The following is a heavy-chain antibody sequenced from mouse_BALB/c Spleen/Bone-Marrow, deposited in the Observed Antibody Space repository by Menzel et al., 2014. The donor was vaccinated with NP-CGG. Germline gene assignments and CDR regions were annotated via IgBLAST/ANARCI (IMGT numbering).Heavy chain of an antibody. V-gene: IGHV1-4*01. Sequence: QVQLQQSGAELARPGASVKMSCKASGYTFTSYTMHWIKQRPRQGLEWIGYIDPSSGYSNYNQKFKDKATLTADISSSTAYMQLSSLTSEDSAVYYCAPYDGYYNWYFDVWGAGTTVTVSS. J-gene: IGHJ1*01. CDR3: APYDGYYNWYFDV. D-gene: IGHD2-3*01. CDR2: IDPSSGYS. CDR1: GYTFTSYT.